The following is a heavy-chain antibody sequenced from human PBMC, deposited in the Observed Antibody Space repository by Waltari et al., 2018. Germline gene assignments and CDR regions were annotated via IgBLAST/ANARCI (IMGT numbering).Heavy chain of an antibody. D-gene: IGHD6-13*01. CDR1: GFTFSSYS. J-gene: IGHJ3*02. CDR2: ISSSSSYI. Sequence: EVQLVESGGGLVKPGGSLRLSCAASGFTFSSYSMNWVRQAPGKGLGWVASISSSSSYIYYADSVKGRFTSSRDNAKNSLYLQMNSLRAEDTAVYYCATDAADDAFDIWGQGTMVTVSS. V-gene: IGHV3-21*01. CDR3: ATDAADDAFDI.